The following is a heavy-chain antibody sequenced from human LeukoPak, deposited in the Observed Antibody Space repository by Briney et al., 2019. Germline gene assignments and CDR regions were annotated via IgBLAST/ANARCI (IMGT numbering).Heavy chain of an antibody. CDR2: INHSGST. Sequence: SETLSLTCAVYGGSFSGYYWSWIRQPPGKGLEWIGEINHSGSTNYNPSLKSRVTISVDTSKNQSSLKLSSVTAADTAVYYCARGRRRGYMDVWGKGTTVTVSS. D-gene: IGHD3-10*01. J-gene: IGHJ6*03. CDR1: GGSFSGYY. V-gene: IGHV4-34*01. CDR3: ARGRRRGYMDV.